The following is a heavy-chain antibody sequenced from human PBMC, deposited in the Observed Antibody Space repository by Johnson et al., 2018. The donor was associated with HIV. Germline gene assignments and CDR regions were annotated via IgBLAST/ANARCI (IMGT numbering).Heavy chain of an antibody. CDR1: GFTFDDYG. Sequence: EVHLVESGGGVVRPGGSLRLSCASSGFTFDDYGMSWVRQAPGKGLEWVSGINWNGGSTGYADSVKGRFTISRDNAKNSLYLQMNSLRAEDTALYYCARGPTMLYCTNGVCYIGAFDICGQGTMVTVSS. D-gene: IGHD2-8*01. V-gene: IGHV3-20*04. CDR2: INWNGGST. CDR3: ARGPTMLYCTNGVCYIGAFDI. J-gene: IGHJ3*02.